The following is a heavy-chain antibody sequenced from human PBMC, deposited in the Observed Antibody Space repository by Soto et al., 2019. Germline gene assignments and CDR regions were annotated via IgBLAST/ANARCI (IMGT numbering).Heavy chain of an antibody. Sequence: EVQLVESGGGLVQPGRSLKLSCAASGFPFSGSAIHWVRQASGKGLEWVGRIRSKANSYATAYAASVTGRFTFSRDDSKNTAYLHMHSLKIEDTAAYYCTRHVEGDGPAEHKVLAAPLFDHWSQGTLVTVSS. CDR1: GFPFSGSA. J-gene: IGHJ4*02. CDR2: IRSKANSYAT. CDR3: TRHVEGDGPAEHKVLAAPLFDH. V-gene: IGHV3-73*02. D-gene: IGHD2-21*01.